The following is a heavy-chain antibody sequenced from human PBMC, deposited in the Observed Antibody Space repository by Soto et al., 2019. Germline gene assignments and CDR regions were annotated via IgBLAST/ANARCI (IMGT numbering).Heavy chain of an antibody. D-gene: IGHD3-10*01. CDR2: IIPIFGTA. Sequence: QVQLVQSGAEVKKPGSSVKVSCKASGGTFSSYAISWVRQAPGQGLEWMGGIIPIFGTANYAQKFQGRVTITADESTSTAYMELSSLRSEDTAVYYCARGYYYGSGSYTPRWFAPWGQGTLVTVSS. CDR3: ARGYYYGSGSYTPRWFAP. CDR1: GGTFSSYA. J-gene: IGHJ5*02. V-gene: IGHV1-69*01.